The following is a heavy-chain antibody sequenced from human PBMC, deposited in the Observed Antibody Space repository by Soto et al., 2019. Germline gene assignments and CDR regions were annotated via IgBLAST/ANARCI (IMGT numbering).Heavy chain of an antibody. CDR3: ARGRYGDY. CDR1: GYTFTSYG. D-gene: IGHD1-1*01. CDR2: ISAHNGNT. J-gene: IGHJ4*02. Sequence: QVHLVQSVAEVKKPGASVKVSCKGSGYTFTSYGITWVRQAPGQGLEWMGWISAHNGNTDYAQRLQGRVTVTRDTATSPAYMELRSLRSDDTAVYYCARGRYGDYWGQGALVTVSS. V-gene: IGHV1-18*01.